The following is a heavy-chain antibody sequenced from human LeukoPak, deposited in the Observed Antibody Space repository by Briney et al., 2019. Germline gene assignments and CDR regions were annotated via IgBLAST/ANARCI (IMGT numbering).Heavy chain of an antibody. CDR1: GYTFTSYY. V-gene: IGHV1-46*01. CDR3: ARGNSSSWYLDAFDI. Sequence: ASVKVSCKASGYTFTSYYMQWVRQAPGQGLEWMGIINPSGGSTSYAQKFQGRVTMTRDTSTSTVYMELSSLRSEDTAVYYCARGNSSSWYLDAFDIWGQGTMVTVSS. J-gene: IGHJ3*02. CDR2: INPSGGST. D-gene: IGHD6-13*01.